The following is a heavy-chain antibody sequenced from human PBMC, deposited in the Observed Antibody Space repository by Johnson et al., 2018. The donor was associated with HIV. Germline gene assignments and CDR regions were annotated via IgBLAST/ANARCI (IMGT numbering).Heavy chain of an antibody. J-gene: IGHJ3*02. CDR2: ISYDGSNK. CDR1: GFTFTTYA. Sequence: QVQLVESGGGVMQPGKSLRLSCEASGFTFTTYAMHWVRQAPGKGLEWVAVISYDGSNKYYADSVKGRFTISRDNSKNTLYLQMNSLRAEDTAVYYCASSWGNAFDIWGQGTMVTVSS. CDR3: ASSWGNAFDI. D-gene: IGHD7-27*01. V-gene: IGHV3-30*04.